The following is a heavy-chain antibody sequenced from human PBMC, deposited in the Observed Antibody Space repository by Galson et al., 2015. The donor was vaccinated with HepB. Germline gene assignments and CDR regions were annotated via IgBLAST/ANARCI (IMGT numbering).Heavy chain of an antibody. J-gene: IGHJ4*02. CDR3: PSVVRGLFDY. D-gene: IGHD3-10*01. Sequence: SLRLSCAASGFTFSSYGMHWVRQAPGKGLEWVAFIRYDGSNKYYADSVKGRFTISRDNSKNTLYLQMNSLRAEDTAVYYCPSVVRGLFDYWGQGTLVTVSS. CDR2: IRYDGSNK. V-gene: IGHV3-30*02. CDR1: GFTFSSYG.